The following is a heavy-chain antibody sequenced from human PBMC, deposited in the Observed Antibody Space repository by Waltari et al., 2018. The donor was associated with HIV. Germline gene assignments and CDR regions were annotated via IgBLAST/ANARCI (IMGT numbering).Heavy chain of an antibody. CDR2: IYSSGTT. CDR3: AGTEEDCSGGSCYLWFDP. J-gene: IGHJ5*02. CDR1: GGSVNSENYY. Sequence: QVQLQESGPGLVKTSQTLSLTCSVSGGSVNSENYYWRWIRQYAGKGLEWIGRIYSSGTTNYNPSLNNRVNMSIDTSNNQFFLNLMSVTAADTAVYYCAGTEEDCSGGSCYLWFDPWGQGIPVTVSS. V-gene: IGHV4-61*02. D-gene: IGHD2-15*01.